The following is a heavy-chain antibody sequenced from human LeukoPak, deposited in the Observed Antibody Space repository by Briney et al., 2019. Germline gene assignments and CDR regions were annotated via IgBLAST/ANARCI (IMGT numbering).Heavy chain of an antibody. J-gene: IGHJ4*02. CDR3: ATGQFGESQNDY. V-gene: IGHV3-23*01. CDR1: GFTFSSYA. D-gene: IGHD3-10*01. Sequence: GGSLRLSCAASGFTFSSYAMSWVRQAPGKGLEWVSAISGSGGSTYYADSVKGRFTISRDNSKNTLYLQMNSLRAEDTAVYYCATGQFGESQNDYWGQGTLVTVS. CDR2: ISGSGGST.